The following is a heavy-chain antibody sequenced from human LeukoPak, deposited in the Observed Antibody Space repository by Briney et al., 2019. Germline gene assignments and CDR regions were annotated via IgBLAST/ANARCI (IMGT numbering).Heavy chain of an antibody. CDR3: ARAVLILGYCSSTSCYTEGPGRDFDL. J-gene: IGHJ2*01. CDR1: GYTFTGYY. D-gene: IGHD2-2*02. Sequence: GASVKVSCKASGYTFTGYYMHWVRPAPGQGLEWMGRINPNSGGTNYAQKFQGRVTMTRDTSISTAYMELSRLRSDDTAVYYCARAVLILGYCSSTSCYTEGPGRDFDLWGRGTLVTVSS. V-gene: IGHV1-2*06. CDR2: INPNSGGT.